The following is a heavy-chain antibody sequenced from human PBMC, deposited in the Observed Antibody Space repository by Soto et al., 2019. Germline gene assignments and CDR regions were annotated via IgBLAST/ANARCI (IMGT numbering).Heavy chain of an antibody. CDR1: GFTISSIY. CDR3: ARGSAYDPSAFDY. J-gene: IGHJ4*02. CDR2: IYSADGT. Sequence: EVQLVESGGGLIQPGGSLRLSCAASGFTISSIYMSWVRQAPGKGLEWVSVIYSADGTYFADSVKGRFTTSRDNSKNTLYLQMNSLRAEDTAVYYCARGSAYDPSAFDYWGQGTLLTVSS. D-gene: IGHD3-3*01. V-gene: IGHV3-53*01.